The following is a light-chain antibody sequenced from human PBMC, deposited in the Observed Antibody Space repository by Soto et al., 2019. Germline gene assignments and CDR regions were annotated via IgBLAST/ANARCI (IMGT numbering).Light chain of an antibody. CDR1: SSDIGSYDF. V-gene: IGLV2-23*01. Sequence: QSALTKPASVSGSPGQSITISCTGTSSDIGSYDFVSWYQQYPGKAPKLIIYEGTKRPSGVSNRFSGAKSGNTASLTISRLQAEDEADFYCCSYAGRSTWVFGGGTKLTVL. CDR2: EGT. J-gene: IGLJ3*02. CDR3: CSYAGRSTWV.